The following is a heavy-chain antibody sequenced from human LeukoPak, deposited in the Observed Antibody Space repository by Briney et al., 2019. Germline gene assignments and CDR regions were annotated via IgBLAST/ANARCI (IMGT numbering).Heavy chain of an antibody. D-gene: IGHD4-17*01. CDR3: ARGAYGDYDS. Sequence: GGSLRLSCAASAFTFSSYATSCVRQAPGKGLEWVSASAGADSTYYADSVEGRFTISRDNSKNTLYLQMSGLRAEDTAVYFCARGAYGDYDSWGQGTLVTVSS. CDR2: SAGADST. CDR1: AFTFSSYA. V-gene: IGHV3-23*01. J-gene: IGHJ5*01.